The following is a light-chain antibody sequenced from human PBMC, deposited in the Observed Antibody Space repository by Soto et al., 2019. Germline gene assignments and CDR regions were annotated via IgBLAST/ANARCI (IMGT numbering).Light chain of an antibody. V-gene: IGLV2-14*01. CDR3: GSYASATLI. Sequence: QSALTQPASVSGSPGQSITISCTGTSSDIGAYDYVSWFQQYPGKAPTLLTYEVTFRPSGVSSRFSGSKSGNTASLTISGLQTEDEADYYCGSYASATLIFGGGTKLTVL. CDR2: EVT. CDR1: SSDIGAYDY. J-gene: IGLJ2*01.